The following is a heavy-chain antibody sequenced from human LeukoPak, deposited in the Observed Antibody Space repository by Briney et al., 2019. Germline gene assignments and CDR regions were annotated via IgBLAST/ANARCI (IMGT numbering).Heavy chain of an antibody. V-gene: IGHV5-51*01. J-gene: IGHJ4*02. D-gene: IGHD1-26*01. Sequence: GESLKISCKGSGYGFAKYWIGWVRQMPGKGLEWMGIIYPGDSDARYSPSFRGQVSISADTSISTAYLQWSSLQASDTAIYYCARQYNGMSPVDQSGQGTLVTVSS. CDR1: GYGFAKYW. CDR3: ARQYNGMSPVDQ. CDR2: IYPGDSDA.